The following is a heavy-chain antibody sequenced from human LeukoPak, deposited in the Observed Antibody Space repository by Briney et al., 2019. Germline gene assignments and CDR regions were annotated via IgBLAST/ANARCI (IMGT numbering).Heavy chain of an antibody. Sequence: PGWSLRLSCAASGCTFSDNYMTWVRQAPGKGLEWLSYISWNGGVIQFADCVKGRFTISMHNAKNLLYVQMDSLRVEDTAIYYCARDTRTVRIWGHGTLVTVSS. J-gene: IGHJ4*01. CDR3: ARDTRTVRI. V-gene: IGHV3-11*04. CDR1: GCTFSDNY. D-gene: IGHD1-7*01. CDR2: ISWNGGVI.